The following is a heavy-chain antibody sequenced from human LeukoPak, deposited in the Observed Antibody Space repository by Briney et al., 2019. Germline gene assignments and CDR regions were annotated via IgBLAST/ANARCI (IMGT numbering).Heavy chain of an antibody. CDR3: ARGRGSSGAKYYFDY. CDR2: MNPNSGNT. D-gene: IGHD6-19*01. CDR1: GYTFTSYD. V-gene: IGHV1-8*03. Sequence: ASVKVSCKASGYTFTSYDINWVRQATGQGLEWMGWMNPNSGNTGYAQKFQGRVTITRNTSISTAYMELSSLRSEDTAVYYCARGRGSSGAKYYFDYWGQGTLVTVSS. J-gene: IGHJ4*02.